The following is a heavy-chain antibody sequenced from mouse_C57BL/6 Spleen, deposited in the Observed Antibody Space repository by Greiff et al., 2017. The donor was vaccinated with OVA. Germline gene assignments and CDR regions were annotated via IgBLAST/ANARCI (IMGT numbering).Heavy chain of an antibody. D-gene: IGHD1-1*01. CDR3: ARDYYGSSYWYFDD. CDR2: IDPNSGGT. V-gene: IGHV1-72*01. CDR1: GYTFTSYW. J-gene: IGHJ1*03. Sequence: QQSCKASGYTFTSYWMHWVKQRPGRGLEWIGRIDPNSGGTKYNEKFKSKATLTVDKPSSTAYMQLSSLTSEDSAVYYCARDYYGSSYWYFDDWGTGTTVTVSS.